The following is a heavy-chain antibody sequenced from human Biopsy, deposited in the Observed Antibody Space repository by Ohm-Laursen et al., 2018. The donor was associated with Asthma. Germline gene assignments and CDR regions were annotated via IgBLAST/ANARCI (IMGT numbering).Heavy chain of an antibody. CDR1: GFTFSNYG. D-gene: IGHD2-21*01. V-gene: IGHV3-30*18. J-gene: IGHJ4*02. CDR3: AKDERAYYGSDSKYMQPVPLGD. CDR2: ISFDGSNK. Sequence: SLRLSCAASGFTFSNYGMHWVRQAPGKGLGWVAVISFDGSNKNYTDSVKGRFTISRDKSDNTLYLQMNSLTAEDTAVYHCAKDERAYYGSDSKYMQPVPLGDWGQGTVVIVSA.